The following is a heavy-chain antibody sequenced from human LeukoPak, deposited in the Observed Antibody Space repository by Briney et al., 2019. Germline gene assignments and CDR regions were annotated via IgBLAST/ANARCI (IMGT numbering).Heavy chain of an antibody. V-gene: IGHV1-2*02. Sequence: ASVKVSCKASGFTFTDYYMHWVRQAPGQGLEWMGWINPNSGGTNYAQKFQGRVTMTRDTSISTAYMELSRLRSDDTAVYYCARDKATVTAADAFDIWGQGTMVTVSS. CDR1: GFTFTDYY. CDR2: INPNSGGT. D-gene: IGHD4-17*01. CDR3: ARDKATVTAADAFDI. J-gene: IGHJ3*02.